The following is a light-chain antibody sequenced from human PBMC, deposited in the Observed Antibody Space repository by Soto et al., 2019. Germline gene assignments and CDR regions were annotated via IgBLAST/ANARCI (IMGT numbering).Light chain of an antibody. CDR1: SSDVGGYNY. Sequence: QSALTQPASVSGSPGQSITISCTGTSSDVGGYNYVSWYQQHPGKAPKLMIYEVSHRPSGVSNRFSGAKSGNTASLTISGLQAEDEVDYYCSSYTSSANWVFGGGTKLTVL. CDR3: SSYTSSANWV. CDR2: EVS. V-gene: IGLV2-14*01. J-gene: IGLJ3*02.